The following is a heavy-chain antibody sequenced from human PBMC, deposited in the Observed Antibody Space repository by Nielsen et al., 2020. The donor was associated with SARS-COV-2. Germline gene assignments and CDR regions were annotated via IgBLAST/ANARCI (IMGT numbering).Heavy chain of an antibody. V-gene: IGHV3-7*01. CDR2: IKQDGSEK. Sequence: GGSLRLSCAASGFTFSSYGMRWVRQAPGKGLEWVANIKQDGSEKYYVDSVKGRFTISRDNAKNSLYLQMNSLRAEDTAVYYCARGGYCSSTSCYDFQLNDAFDIWGQGTMVTVSS. J-gene: IGHJ3*02. CDR3: ARGGYCSSTSCYDFQLNDAFDI. D-gene: IGHD2-2*01. CDR1: GFTFSSYG.